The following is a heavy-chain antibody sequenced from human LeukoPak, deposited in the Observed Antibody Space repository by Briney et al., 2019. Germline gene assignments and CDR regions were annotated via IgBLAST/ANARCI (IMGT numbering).Heavy chain of an antibody. D-gene: IGHD3-10*01. CDR3: ASYEYYYGSEYFQH. J-gene: IGHJ1*01. CDR2: INHSGST. Sequence: PSETLSLTCAVYGGSFSGYYWSWIRQPPGKGLEWIGEINHSGSTNYNPSLKSRVTISVDTSKNQFSLKLSSVTAAYTAVYYCASYEYYYGSEYFQHWGQGTLVTVSS. V-gene: IGHV4-34*01. CDR1: GGSFSGYY.